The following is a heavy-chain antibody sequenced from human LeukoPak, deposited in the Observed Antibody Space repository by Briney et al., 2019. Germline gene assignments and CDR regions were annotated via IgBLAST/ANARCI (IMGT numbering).Heavy chain of an antibody. Sequence: ASVKVSCKASGYTFTSYDINWVRQATGQGLEWMGWMNPNSGNTGYAQKFQGRVTMTRNTSISTAYMELSSLRSEDTAVYYCARGRYCTNGVCYTRPPFDYCGQGTLVTVSS. CDR3: ARGRYCTNGVCYTRPPFDY. J-gene: IGHJ4*02. D-gene: IGHD2-8*01. CDR1: GYTFTSYD. V-gene: IGHV1-8*01. CDR2: MNPNSGNT.